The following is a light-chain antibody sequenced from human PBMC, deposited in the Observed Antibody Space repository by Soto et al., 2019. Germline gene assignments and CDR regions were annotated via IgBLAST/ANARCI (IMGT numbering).Light chain of an antibody. CDR3: QQRSIWPLT. Sequence: EVVLTQSPATLSLSPGERVTLSCRASQSIRNYLAWYQQTPGQAPRLVIYAASNRATGIPARFSGSGSGADFTLTISSLQPEDVAVYFCQQRSIWPLTFGGGTKVEIK. CDR2: AAS. J-gene: IGKJ4*01. CDR1: QSIRNY. V-gene: IGKV3-11*01.